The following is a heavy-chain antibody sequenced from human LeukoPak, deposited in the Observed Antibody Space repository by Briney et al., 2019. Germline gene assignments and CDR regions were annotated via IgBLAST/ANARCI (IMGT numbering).Heavy chain of an antibody. CDR2: ISGTGGSS. Sequence: GGSLRLSCAASGFTFSFYAMSWVRQAPGKGLEWVSAISGTGGSSYSPDSLKGRFTISRDNSKNTLYLQMNSLRAEDTAVYYCAREVSSSSPSDYWGQGTLVTVSS. CDR1: GFTFSFYA. V-gene: IGHV3-23*01. D-gene: IGHD6-13*01. J-gene: IGHJ4*02. CDR3: AREVSSSSPSDY.